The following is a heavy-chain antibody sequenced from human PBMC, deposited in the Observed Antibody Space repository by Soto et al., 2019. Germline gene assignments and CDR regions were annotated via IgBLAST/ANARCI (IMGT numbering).Heavy chain of an antibody. D-gene: IGHD3-10*01. CDR2: IYYSGST. Sequence: QVQLQESGPGLVKPSETLSLTCTVSGGSISSYYWSWIRQPPGKGLEWIGYIYYSGSTNYNPSLKSRVTISVDTSKNQFSLKLSSVTAADTAVYHCARQWRGSFAYWGQGTLVTVSS. CDR1: GGSISSYY. J-gene: IGHJ4*02. CDR3: ARQWRGSFAY. V-gene: IGHV4-59*08.